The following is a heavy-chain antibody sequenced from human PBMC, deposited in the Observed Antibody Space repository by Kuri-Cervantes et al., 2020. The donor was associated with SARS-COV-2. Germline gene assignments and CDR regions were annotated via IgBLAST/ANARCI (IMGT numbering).Heavy chain of an antibody. CDR2: IRYDGSNK. CDR3: AGSMVRGAVDY. Sequence: GESLKISCGASGFTFSSYGMHWVRQAPGKGLEWVAFIRYDGSNKYYADSVKGRFTISRDNSKNTLYLQMNSLRAEDTAVYYCAGSMVRGAVDYWGQGTLVTVSS. J-gene: IGHJ4*02. CDR1: GFTFSSYG. D-gene: IGHD3-10*01. V-gene: IGHV3-30*02.